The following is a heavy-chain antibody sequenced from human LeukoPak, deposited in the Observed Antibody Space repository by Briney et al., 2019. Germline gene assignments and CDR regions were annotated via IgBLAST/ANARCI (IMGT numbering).Heavy chain of an antibody. CDR3: ARGTHNERGVLGHQSWFDP. Sequence: ASVKVSCKASGYTFTSYGISWVRQAPGQGLEWMGWISAYNGNTNYAQKLQGRVTMTTDTSTSTAYMELRSLRSDDTAVYYCARGTHNERGVLGHQSWFDPWGQGTLVTVSS. CDR1: GYTFTSYG. J-gene: IGHJ5*02. D-gene: IGHD1-1*01. CDR2: ISAYNGNT. V-gene: IGHV1-18*01.